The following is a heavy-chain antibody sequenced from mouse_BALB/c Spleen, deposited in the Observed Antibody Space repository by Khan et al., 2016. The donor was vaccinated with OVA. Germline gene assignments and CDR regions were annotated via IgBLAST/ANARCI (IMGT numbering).Heavy chain of an antibody. J-gene: IGHJ2*01. V-gene: IGHV3-2*02. CDR2: ISYSGNT. CDR1: GYSIASDYA. D-gene: IGHD1-1*01. CDR3: ARVYGGDFDY. Sequence: EVKLLESGPGLVKPSQSLSLTCTVTGYSIASDYAWNWIRQFPGNKLEWMGFISYSGNTNYNPSLKSRISITRDTSKNQFFLQLNSVTSEDTATSYCARVYGGDFDYWGQGTTLTVSS.